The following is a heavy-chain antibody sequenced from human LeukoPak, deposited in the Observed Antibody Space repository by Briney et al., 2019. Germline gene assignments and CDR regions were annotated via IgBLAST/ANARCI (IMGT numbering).Heavy chain of an antibody. CDR1: GYSFTSYW. CDR3: ARLGGIAVAGSRLDY. CDR2: IYPGASDT. Sequence: GESLKISCKASGYSFTSYWIGWVRQMPGKGLGWMGIIYPGASDTRYSPSFKGQVTISADKSISTAYLQWSSLKASDTAMYYCARLGGIAVAGSRLDYWGQGTLVTVSS. J-gene: IGHJ4*02. D-gene: IGHD6-19*01. V-gene: IGHV5-51*01.